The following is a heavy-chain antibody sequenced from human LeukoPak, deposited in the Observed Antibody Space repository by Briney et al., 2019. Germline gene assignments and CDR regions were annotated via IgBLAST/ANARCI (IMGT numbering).Heavy chain of an antibody. J-gene: IGHJ4*02. CDR3: ARVLGYSSGPCGY. Sequence: GGSLRLSCAASRFTFSSYAMSWVRQAPGKGLEWVSAISGSGGSTYYADSVKGRFTISRDRSKNTLYLQVNSLRAEDTAVYSCARVLGYSSGPCGYWGQGTLVTVSS. CDR2: ISGSGGST. V-gene: IGHV3-23*01. CDR1: RFTFSSYA. D-gene: IGHD6-19*01.